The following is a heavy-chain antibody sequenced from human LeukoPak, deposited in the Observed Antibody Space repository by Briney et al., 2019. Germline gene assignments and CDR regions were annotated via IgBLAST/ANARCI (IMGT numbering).Heavy chain of an antibody. V-gene: IGHV3-43*02. CDR2: ISGDGVST. D-gene: IGHD2-15*01. CDR1: GFTFSSCN. CDR3: AKEGYSHTSNYFDN. J-gene: IGHJ4*02. Sequence: GGSLRLSCAASGFTFSSCNMNWVRQAPGKGLEWVSLISGDGVSTFYADSVKGRFTISRDNSKNSLSLQMDSLTTEDTALYYCAKEGYSHTSNYFDNWGQGILVTVSS.